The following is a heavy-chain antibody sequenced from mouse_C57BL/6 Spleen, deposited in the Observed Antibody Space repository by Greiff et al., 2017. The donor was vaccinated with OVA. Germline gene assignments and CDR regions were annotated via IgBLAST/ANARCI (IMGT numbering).Heavy chain of an antibody. CDR3: AIADGYCAGSFYAMDY. V-gene: IGHV3-6*01. CDR1: GYSITSCYY. CDR2: ISYDGSN. J-gene: IGHJ4*01. D-gene: IGHD2-3*01. Sequence: EVQLQESGPGLVKPSQSLSLTCSVTGYSITSCYYWNWIRQLPGNKLEWMGYISYDGSNNYNPSFKNRISITLDTSKNQFFLKLNSVTTEDTATYYCAIADGYCAGSFYAMDYWGQGTSVTVSS.